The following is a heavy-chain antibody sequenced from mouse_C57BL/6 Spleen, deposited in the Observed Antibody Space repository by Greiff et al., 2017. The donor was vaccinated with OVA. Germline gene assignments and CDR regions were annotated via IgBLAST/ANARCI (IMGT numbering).Heavy chain of an antibody. CDR1: GYAFSSYW. CDR3: ARERLGRGAMDY. D-gene: IGHD4-1*01. V-gene: IGHV1-80*01. Sequence: QVQLQQSGAELVKPGASVKISCKASGYAFSSYWMNWVKQRPGKGLEWIGQIYPGDGDTNYNGKFKGKATLTADKSSSTAYMQLSSLTSEDSAVYFCARERLGRGAMDYWGQGTSVTVSS. CDR2: IYPGDGDT. J-gene: IGHJ4*01.